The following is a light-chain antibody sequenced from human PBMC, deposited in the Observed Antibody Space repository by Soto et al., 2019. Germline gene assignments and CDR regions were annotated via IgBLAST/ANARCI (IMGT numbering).Light chain of an antibody. CDR1: QSISDT. V-gene: IGKV3-20*01. CDR3: QQYGSSPWT. Sequence: EIVMTPSPATLSVSPGVRSTLSCRASQSISDTLAWYQQKPGQAPRLLIYGASRRATGIPDRFSGSGSGTDFTLTISRLEPEDFAVYYCQQYGSSPWTFGQGTKVDIK. J-gene: IGKJ1*01. CDR2: GAS.